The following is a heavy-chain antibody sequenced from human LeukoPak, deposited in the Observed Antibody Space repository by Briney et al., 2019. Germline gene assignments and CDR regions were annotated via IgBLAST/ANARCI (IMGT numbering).Heavy chain of an antibody. D-gene: IGHD3-3*01. CDR1: GYTFTSYY. V-gene: IGHV1-46*01. CDR2: INPSGGST. Sequence: ASVKVSCKASGYTFTSYYMHWVRQAPGQGLEWMGIINPSGGSTSYAQKFQGRVTMTRDTSTSTVYMELSSLRSGDTAVYYCAREDRITIFGVVITPDYYYGMDVWGQGTTVTVSS. CDR3: AREDRITIFGVVITPDYYYGMDV. J-gene: IGHJ6*02.